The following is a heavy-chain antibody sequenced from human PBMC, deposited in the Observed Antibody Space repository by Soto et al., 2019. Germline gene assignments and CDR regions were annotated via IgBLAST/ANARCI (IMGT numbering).Heavy chain of an antibody. J-gene: IGHJ6*02. CDR1: GGSLSSGGYY. CDR3: ARGAVTNLYYYYYGMDV. CDR2: FYNSGSV. V-gene: IGHV4-31*03. D-gene: IGHD3-16*01. Sequence: QVQLQESGPGLVKPSQTLSLTCTVSGGSLSSGGYYWSWIRQQPGKRLEWLGYFYNSGSVFYNPSLKSRVTILVDTSKNQFSLKLISVTAADTAVYYCARGAVTNLYYYYYGMDVWGQGTTVTVSS.